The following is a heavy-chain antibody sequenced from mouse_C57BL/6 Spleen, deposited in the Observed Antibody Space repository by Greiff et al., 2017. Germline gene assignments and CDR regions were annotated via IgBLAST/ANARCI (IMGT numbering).Heavy chain of an antibody. CDR1: GYTFTDYE. CDR3: TRRSNSIPYWYFDV. CDR2: IDPETGGT. D-gene: IGHD2-5*01. J-gene: IGHJ1*03. V-gene: IGHV1-15*01. Sequence: VKLVESGAELVRPGASVTLSCKASGYTFTDYEMHWVKQTPVHGLEWIGAIDPETGGTAYNQKFKGKAILTADKSSSTAYMELRSLTSEYSAVYYCTRRSNSIPYWYFDVWGTGTTVTVSS.